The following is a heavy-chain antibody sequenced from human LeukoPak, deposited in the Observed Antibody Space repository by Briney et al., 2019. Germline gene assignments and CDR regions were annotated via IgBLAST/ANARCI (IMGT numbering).Heavy chain of an antibody. CDR1: GFSLSTSGVG. J-gene: IGHJ4*02. Sequence: EVDPTLVNPTQTLTLTCTFSGFSLSTSGVGVGWVRQPPGKALEWLALIYWNDDKRYSPSLKSRLTITKDTSKNQVVLTMTNMDPVDTATYYCAHRLDSTYCGVNCYPPLYDYWGQGTLVTVSS. D-gene: IGHD2-21*01. V-gene: IGHV2-5*01. CDR2: IYWNDDK. CDR3: AHRLDSTYCGVNCYPPLYDY.